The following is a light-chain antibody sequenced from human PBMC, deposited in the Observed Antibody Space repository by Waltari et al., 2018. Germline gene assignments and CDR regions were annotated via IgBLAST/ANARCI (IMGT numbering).Light chain of an antibody. V-gene: IGKV3-11*01. CDR1: QSVTNY. J-gene: IGKJ4*01. CDR2: DTS. Sequence: DIVLTQSPAILSLSPGERASLSCRASQSVTNYLAWYQQKPGQAPRLLFYDTSNRATGIPARFSGSGFGTDFTLTISSLEPEDFAIYYCQQRRDWPLTFGGGTKVEIK. CDR3: QQRRDWPLT.